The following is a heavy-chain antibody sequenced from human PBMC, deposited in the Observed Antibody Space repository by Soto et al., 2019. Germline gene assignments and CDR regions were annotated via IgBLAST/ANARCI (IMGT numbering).Heavy chain of an antibody. Sequence: SETLSLTXSVSGASISSYYWTWIRQPPGGGLEWIGYMHHTQGTNDNPSLRGRVHMSIDTSMNQLSLRLTSVTAADTAVYYCARVPFVGYFDWLDPWGHGTLVTVSS. CDR2: MHHTQGT. D-gene: IGHD3-9*01. J-gene: IGHJ5*02. CDR3: ARVPFVGYFDWLDP. CDR1: GASISSYY. V-gene: IGHV4-59*01.